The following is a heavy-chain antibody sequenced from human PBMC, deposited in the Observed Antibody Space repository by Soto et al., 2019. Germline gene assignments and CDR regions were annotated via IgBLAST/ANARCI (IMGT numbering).Heavy chain of an antibody. J-gene: IGHJ5*02. V-gene: IGHV2-5*02. D-gene: IGHD1-20*01. CDR2: IYWDDDK. Sequence: QITLKESGPTLVKPTQTLTLTCTFSGFSLNTRGVGVGWIRQPPGKALEWLAHIYWDDDKRYSPSLKRGLTITKDTSKNQVGLTSTNMDPGGTAKYYCAHLRITGTTSWCDPWGQGCPLTASS. CDR3: AHLRITGTTSWCDP. CDR1: GFSLNTRGVG.